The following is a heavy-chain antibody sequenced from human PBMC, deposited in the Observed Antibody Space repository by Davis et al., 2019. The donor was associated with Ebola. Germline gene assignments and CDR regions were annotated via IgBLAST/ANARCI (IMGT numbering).Heavy chain of an antibody. CDR3: ARGDYGDYVIDYYGMDV. CDR1: GYTFSSYG. Sequence: ASVKVSCKASGYTFSSYGISWVRQAPGQGLEWMGWISTYNGNTNYAQKLQGRVTMTTDTSTSTAYMELRSLRSDDTAVYYCARGDYGDYVIDYYGMDVWGQGTTVTVSS. V-gene: IGHV1-18*01. J-gene: IGHJ6*02. CDR2: ISTYNGNT. D-gene: IGHD4-17*01.